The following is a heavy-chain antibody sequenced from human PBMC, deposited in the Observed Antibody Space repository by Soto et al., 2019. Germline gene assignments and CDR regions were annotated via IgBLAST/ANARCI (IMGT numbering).Heavy chain of an antibody. Sequence: ASVKVSCKASGYTFTSYAMHWVRQAPGQRLGWMGWINAGNGNTKYSQKFQGRVTITRDTSASTVYMELSSLRSEDTAVYYCARDQRAVAGTPRYYYYGMDVWGQGTTVTVSS. J-gene: IGHJ6*02. D-gene: IGHD6-19*01. CDR1: GYTFTSYA. CDR2: INAGNGNT. V-gene: IGHV1-3*01. CDR3: ARDQRAVAGTPRYYYYGMDV.